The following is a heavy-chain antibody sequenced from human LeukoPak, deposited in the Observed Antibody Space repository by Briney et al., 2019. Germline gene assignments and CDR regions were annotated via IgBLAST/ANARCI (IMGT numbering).Heavy chain of an antibody. CDR1: GGSISSYY. D-gene: IGHD5-18*01. J-gene: IGHJ5*02. Sequence: NPSETLSLTCTVSGGSISSYYWSWIRQPAGKGLEWIGRIYTSGSTNYNSSLKSRVTMSVDTSKNQFSLKLSSVTAADTAAYYCAREKLWPNWFDPWGQGTLVTVSS. V-gene: IGHV4-4*07. CDR3: AREKLWPNWFDP. CDR2: IYTSGST.